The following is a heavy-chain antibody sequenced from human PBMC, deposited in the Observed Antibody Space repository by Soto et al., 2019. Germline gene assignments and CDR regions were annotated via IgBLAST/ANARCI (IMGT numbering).Heavy chain of an antibody. Sequence: SCKASGYSFTSYEMNWVRQAPGKGLEWVSYISSSGSTIYYADSVKGRFTISRDNAKNSLYLQMNSLRAEDTAVYYCARAAQSPLNWFDPWGQGTLVTVSS. J-gene: IGHJ5*02. CDR1: GYSFTSYE. CDR3: ARAAQSPLNWFDP. V-gene: IGHV3-48*03. CDR2: ISSSGSTI.